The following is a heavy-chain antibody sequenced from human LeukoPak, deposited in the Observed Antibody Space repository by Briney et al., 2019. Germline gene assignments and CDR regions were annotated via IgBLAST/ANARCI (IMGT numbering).Heavy chain of an antibody. D-gene: IGHD1-26*01. V-gene: IGHV4-4*02. CDR1: GGSISSNNF. CDR2: IYHSGST. J-gene: IGHJ4*02. CDR3: ARGYIVGAYYFDY. Sequence: PSGTLSLTCAVSGGSISSNNFWSWVRQPPGKGLEWIGEIYHSGSTNYNPSLKSRVTISVDKSKNQFSLKLSSVTAADTAIYYCARGYIVGAYYFDYWGQGTLVTVSS.